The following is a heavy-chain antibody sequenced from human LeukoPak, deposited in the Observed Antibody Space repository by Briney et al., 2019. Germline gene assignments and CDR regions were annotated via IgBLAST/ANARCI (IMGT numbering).Heavy chain of an antibody. V-gene: IGHV4-4*07. CDR1: GGSISSYY. Sequence: SETLSLTCTVSGGSISSYYWSWIRQPAGKGLEWIGRIYTSGSTNYNPSLKSRVTMSVDTSKNQFSLKLSSVTAADTAVYYCARDQEMATTGDAFDIWGQGTMVTVSS. J-gene: IGHJ3*02. CDR2: IYTSGST. CDR3: ARDQEMATTGDAFDI. D-gene: IGHD5-24*01.